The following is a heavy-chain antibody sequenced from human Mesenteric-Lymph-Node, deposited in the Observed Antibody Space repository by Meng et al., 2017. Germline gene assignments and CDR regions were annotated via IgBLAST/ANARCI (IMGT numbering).Heavy chain of an antibody. V-gene: IGHV4/OR15-8*01. J-gene: IGHJ5*02. CDR2: IDNRGSA. D-gene: IGHD3-10*01. Sequence: QVQLQESGPGLGKPSETLSLTCTVSVDSISGTKWWSWVRRPPGKGLDWIGQIDNRGSASYNPSLKSRVTMSVDKSKNQMSLELTSVTGADTAVYFCATHFGFSFDPWGQGTLVTVSS. CDR3: ATHFGFSFDP. CDR1: VDSISGTKW.